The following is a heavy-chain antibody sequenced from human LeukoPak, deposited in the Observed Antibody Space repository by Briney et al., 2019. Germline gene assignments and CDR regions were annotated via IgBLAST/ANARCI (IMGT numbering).Heavy chain of an antibody. D-gene: IGHD6-13*01. CDR2: IYYSGST. V-gene: IGHV4-59*01. Sequence: SETLSLTCTVSGGSISSYYWSWIRQPPGKGLECIGYIYYSGSTNYNPSLKSRVTISVDTSKNQFSLKLSSVTAADTAVYYCARGWQQLAYFDYWGQGTLVTVSS. J-gene: IGHJ4*02. CDR1: GGSISSYY. CDR3: ARGWQQLAYFDY.